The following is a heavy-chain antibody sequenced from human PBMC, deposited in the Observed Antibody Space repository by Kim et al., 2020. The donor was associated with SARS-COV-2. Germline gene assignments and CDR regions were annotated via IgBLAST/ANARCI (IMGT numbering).Heavy chain of an antibody. V-gene: IGHV3-23*01. J-gene: IGHJ5*02. CDR1: GFTFSSYA. CDR2: ISGSGGST. Sequence: GGSLRLSCAASGFTFSSYAMSWVRQAPGKGLEWVSAISGSGGSTYYADSVKGRFTISRDNSKNTLYLQMNSLRAEDTAVYYCAKDGGALLWFGESAKNDWFDPWGQGTLVTVSS. D-gene: IGHD3-10*01. CDR3: AKDGGALLWFGESAKNDWFDP.